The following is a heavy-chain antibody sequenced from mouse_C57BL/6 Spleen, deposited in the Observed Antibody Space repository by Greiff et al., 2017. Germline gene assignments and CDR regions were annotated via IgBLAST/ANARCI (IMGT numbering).Heavy chain of an antibody. CDR1: GYTFTSYW. CDR3: ARRDRYYGSSETDWYFDG. V-gene: IGHV1-64*01. D-gene: IGHD1-1*01. Sequence: QVHVQQPGAELVKPGASVKLSCKASGYTFTSYWMHWVKQRPGQGLEWIGMIHPNSGSTNYNEKFKSKATLTVDKSSSTAYMQLSSLTSEKSAVYDCARRDRYYGSSETDWYFDGWGTGTTVTVSS. CDR2: IHPNSGST. J-gene: IGHJ1*03.